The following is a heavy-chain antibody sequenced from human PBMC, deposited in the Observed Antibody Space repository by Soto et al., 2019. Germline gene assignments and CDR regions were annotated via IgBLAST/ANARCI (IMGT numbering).Heavy chain of an antibody. D-gene: IGHD4-17*01. V-gene: IGHV2-70*11. Sequence: SGPTLVNPTQTLTLTCTFSGFSLSTSGMCVSWIRQPPGKALEWLARIDWDDDKYYSTSLKTRLTISKDTSKNQVVLTMTNMDPVDTATYYCARFTVTTSAHYYYYYYMDVWGKGTTVTVSS. CDR2: IDWDDDK. CDR1: GFSLSTSGMC. J-gene: IGHJ6*03. CDR3: ARFTVTTSAHYYYYYYMDV.